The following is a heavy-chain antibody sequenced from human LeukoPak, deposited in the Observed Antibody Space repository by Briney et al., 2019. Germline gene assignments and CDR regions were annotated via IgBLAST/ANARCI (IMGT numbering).Heavy chain of an antibody. CDR1: GVSITSTTYY. V-gene: IGHV4-39*01. CDR2: IHSNGNT. D-gene: IGHD3-3*01. Sequence: SETLSLTCAVSGVSITSTTYYWGWLRQPPGKGLEWIGRIHSNGNTYYNPSLESRVTISVDTSKNQFSLKLSSVTAADSAVYYCARRHHDFWRPFDSWGQGTLVTVSS. J-gene: IGHJ4*02. CDR3: ARRHHDFWRPFDS.